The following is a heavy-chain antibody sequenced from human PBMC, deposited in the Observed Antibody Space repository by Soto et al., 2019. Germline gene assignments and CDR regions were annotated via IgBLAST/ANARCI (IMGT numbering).Heavy chain of an antibody. Sequence: EVQLLESGGGLVQPGGSLRLSCAASGFTFSSYGMTWVRQAPGKGLEWVSFSSATGAVTYYAGSVKGRFTISRDNSKNTLYLQMTSLRADDTAVYYCAKDRRAGGNYGFYSDFWGQGAVVIVSS. D-gene: IGHD1-7*01. V-gene: IGHV3-23*01. CDR2: SSATGAVT. CDR3: AKDRRAGGNYGFYSDF. CDR1: GFTFSSYG. J-gene: IGHJ4*02.